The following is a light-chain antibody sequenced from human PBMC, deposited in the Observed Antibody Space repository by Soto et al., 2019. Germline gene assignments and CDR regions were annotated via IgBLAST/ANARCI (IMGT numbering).Light chain of an antibody. CDR3: QSYDSSLSGYV. V-gene: IGLV1-40*01. CDR2: GSS. J-gene: IGLJ1*01. Sequence: QSVLTQPPSVSGAPGQRVTISCTGSSSNIGAGYAVHWYQQLPGTAPKVLIYGSSNRPSGVPDRFSGSKSGTSASLAITGLQAEDEADYYCQSYDSSLSGYVFGTGTQLTVL. CDR1: SSNIGAGYA.